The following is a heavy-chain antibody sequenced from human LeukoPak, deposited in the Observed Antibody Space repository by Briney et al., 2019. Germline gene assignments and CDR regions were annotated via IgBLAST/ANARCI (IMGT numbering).Heavy chain of an antibody. Sequence: GGSLRLSCAASGFTFSSYAMHWVRQAPGKGLEWVAVISYDGSNKYYADSVKGRFTISRDNSKNTLYLQMNSLRAEDTAVYYCARMWYYDSSGYPLDYWDQGTLVTVSS. D-gene: IGHD3-22*01. V-gene: IGHV3-30*04. CDR3: ARMWYYDSSGYPLDY. CDR1: GFTFSSYA. CDR2: ISYDGSNK. J-gene: IGHJ4*02.